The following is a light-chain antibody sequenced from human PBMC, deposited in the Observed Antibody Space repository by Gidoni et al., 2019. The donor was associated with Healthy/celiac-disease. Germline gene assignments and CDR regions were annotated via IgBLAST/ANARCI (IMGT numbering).Light chain of an antibody. Sequence: QSALTQPASVSGSPGQSITISCTGTSSDVGGYNYVPWYQQHPGKAPKLMIYDVSNRPSGVSNRFSGSKSGNTASLTISGLQAEDEADYYCSSYTSSSTLEWVVGGGTKLTVL. CDR2: DVS. CDR1: SSDVGGYNY. V-gene: IGLV2-14*01. J-gene: IGLJ3*02. CDR3: SSYTSSSTLEWV.